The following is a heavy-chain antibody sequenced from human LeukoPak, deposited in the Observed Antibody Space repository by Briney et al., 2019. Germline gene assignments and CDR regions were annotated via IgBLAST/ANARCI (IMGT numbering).Heavy chain of an antibody. CDR2: ISGDGLTT. CDR3: ARDPKLPRTHY. D-gene: IGHD1-14*01. Sequence: PGGSLRLSCAASGFTFNSDAMSWFRQAPGKGLEWVSVISGDGLTTFYAGTVKGRSTISRDNSKDMLFLQMNSLRAEDTAVYYCARDPKLPRTHYWGQGTLVTVSS. CDR1: GFTFNSDA. J-gene: IGHJ4*02. V-gene: IGHV3-23*01.